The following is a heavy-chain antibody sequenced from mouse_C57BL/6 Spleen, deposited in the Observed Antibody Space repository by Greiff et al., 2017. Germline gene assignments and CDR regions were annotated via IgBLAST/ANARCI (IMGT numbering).Heavy chain of an antibody. CDR3: ARNDYDSYYAMDY. J-gene: IGHJ4*01. Sequence: QVQLQQPGAELVRPGSSVKLSCKASGYTFTSYWMDWVKQRPGQGLALIGNIYPSDSETHYNQTFKDKATLTVDKSSSTAYMQLSSLTSEDSAVYYCARNDYDSYYAMDYGGQGTSVTVSS. CDR1: GYTFTSYW. CDR2: IYPSDSET. D-gene: IGHD2-4*01. V-gene: IGHV1-61*01.